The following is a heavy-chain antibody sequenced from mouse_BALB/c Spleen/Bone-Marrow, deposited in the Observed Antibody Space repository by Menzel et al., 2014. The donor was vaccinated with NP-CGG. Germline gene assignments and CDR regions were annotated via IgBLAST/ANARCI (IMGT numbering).Heavy chain of an antibody. V-gene: IGHV1S81*02. D-gene: IGHD2-1*01. J-gene: IGHJ4*01. CDR2: INPSNGRS. CDR1: GYTFTSHW. CDR3: ARRGNYGAMDY. Sequence: VQLQQSGAELVKPGASVKLPCKASGYTFTSHWMHWVKQRPGQGLEWIGEINPSNGRSNYNEKFKSKATLTVDKSSSTAYMQLSSLTSEDSAVYYCARRGNYGAMDYWGQGTSVTVSS.